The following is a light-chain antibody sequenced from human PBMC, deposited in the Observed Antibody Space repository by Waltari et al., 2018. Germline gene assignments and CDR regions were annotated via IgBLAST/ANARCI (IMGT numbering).Light chain of an antibody. V-gene: IGKV3-20*01. CDR3: LQYGGSPRT. CDR1: QSVSDSR. Sequence: DIVLTQSPGTLSLSPGERATLSCRASQSVSDSRLAWYQQRPGQAPRLLIYGASNRATDIPDRFSGSGSATDFTLTISRLDPADFAVYYCLQYGGSPRTFGQGTKVEI. CDR2: GAS. J-gene: IGKJ1*01.